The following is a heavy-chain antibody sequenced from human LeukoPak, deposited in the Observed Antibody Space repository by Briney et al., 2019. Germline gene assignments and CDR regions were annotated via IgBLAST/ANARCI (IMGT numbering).Heavy chain of an antibody. J-gene: IGHJ3*02. D-gene: IGHD3-22*01. Sequence: GGSLRLSCVASGFTFGRSPMTWVRQGPGKGLDWVSSISSSGTYIYYADSLKGRFTISRDNAKNSLYLQMNSLSAEDTAVYYCARDLSSGSSSPDAFDIWGQGTMVTVSS. CDR3: ARDLSSGSSSPDAFDI. CDR2: ISSSGTYI. V-gene: IGHV3-21*01. CDR1: GFTFGRSP.